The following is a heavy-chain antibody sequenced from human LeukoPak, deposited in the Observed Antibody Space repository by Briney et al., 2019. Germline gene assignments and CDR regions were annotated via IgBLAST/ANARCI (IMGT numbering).Heavy chain of an antibody. CDR3: ARDEGSSLDAFDI. CDR1: GGTFSSYA. J-gene: IGHJ3*02. Sequence: SVKVSCKASGGTFSSYAISWVRQAPGQGLEWMGGIIPIFGTANYAQKFQGRVTITADKSTSTAYMELSSLRSEDTAVYYCARDEGSSLDAFDIWGQGTMVTVSS. CDR2: IIPIFGTA. D-gene: IGHD6-13*01. V-gene: IGHV1-69*06.